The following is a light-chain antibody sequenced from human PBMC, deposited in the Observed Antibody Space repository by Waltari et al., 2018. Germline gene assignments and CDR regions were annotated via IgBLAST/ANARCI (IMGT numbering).Light chain of an antibody. J-gene: IGKJ4*01. V-gene: IGKV3-20*01. Sequence: EIVLTQSPGPLSLSPGERASLSCRASQIISTSYLAWYQPKPGQAPRLLIYDASRRATGIPDRFSGSGSGTDFTLTISRLEPEDFAVYYCQKYGSTPRPFGGGTKVEIK. CDR2: DAS. CDR3: QKYGSTPRP. CDR1: QIISTSY.